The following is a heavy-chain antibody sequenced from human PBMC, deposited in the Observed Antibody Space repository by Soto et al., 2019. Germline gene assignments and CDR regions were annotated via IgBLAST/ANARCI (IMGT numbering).Heavy chain of an antibody. D-gene: IGHD3-10*01. CDR2: SSAYNGNT. CDR1: GYTFSSNG. V-gene: IGHV1-18*01. CDR3: ARATYYYGSVSYSDIDY. J-gene: IGHJ4*02. Sequence: QVQLVQSGAEVKKPGASVKVSCKASGYTFSSNGISWVRQAPGQGLEWMGWSSAYNGNTNYAQKFQGRVTMTTDTSTSTAYMKLRSLRSDDTAVYYCARATYYYGSVSYSDIDYWGQGTLVTVSS.